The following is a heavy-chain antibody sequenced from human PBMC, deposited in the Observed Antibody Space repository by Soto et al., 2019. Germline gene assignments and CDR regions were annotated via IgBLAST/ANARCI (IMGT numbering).Heavy chain of an antibody. J-gene: IGHJ4*02. Sequence: QVQLVESGGGVVQPGRSLRLSCAASGFTFSSYGMHWARQAPGKGLEWVAVISYDGSNKYYADSVKGRFTISRDNSKNTLYLQMNSLRAEDTAVYYCAKDRANYYDSSGYYYLDYWGQGTLVTVSS. CDR2: ISYDGSNK. CDR1: GFTFSSYG. D-gene: IGHD3-22*01. CDR3: AKDRANYYDSSGYYYLDY. V-gene: IGHV3-30*18.